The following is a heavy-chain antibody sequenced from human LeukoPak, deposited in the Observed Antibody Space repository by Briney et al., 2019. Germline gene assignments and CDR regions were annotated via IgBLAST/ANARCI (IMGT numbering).Heavy chain of an antibody. CDR1: GFPFSSYA. J-gene: IGHJ6*02. V-gene: IGHV3-64D*09. Sequence: GVTLRLSCSASGFPFSSYAMHWVRQAPGKGLEYVSAISDSGCSTYYADSVKGRFTISRDNSKNTMYLQMSSLRAEDTAVYFCVRGYSFGPYGMDVWGQGTTVTASS. CDR2: ISDSGCST. CDR3: VRGYSFGPYGMDV. D-gene: IGHD2-15*01.